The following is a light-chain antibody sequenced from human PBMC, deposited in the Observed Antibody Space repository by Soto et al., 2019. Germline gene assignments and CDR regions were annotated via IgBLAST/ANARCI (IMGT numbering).Light chain of an antibody. V-gene: IGKV1-9*01. Sequence: DIQLTQSPSFLSASVGDRVTITCRASQGISSYLAWYQQKPGKAPKLLIYAASTLQSGVPSRFSGSGSGTXXXXTXXXLQXEDFATYYCQQLNSYPAFGQGTKVEIK. CDR3: QQLNSYPA. CDR1: QGISSY. CDR2: AAS. J-gene: IGKJ1*01.